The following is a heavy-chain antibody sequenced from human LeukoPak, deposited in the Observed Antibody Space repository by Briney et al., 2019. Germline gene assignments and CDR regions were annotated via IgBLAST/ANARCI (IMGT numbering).Heavy chain of an antibody. CDR2: ISYDGNNE. CDR1: GFTFSAYA. Sequence: GGSLRLSCAASGFTFSAYAMHWVRQAPGKGLEWVAVISYDGNNEYYADSVKGRFTISRDNSKNTLYLQMNSLRAEDAAVYYCARGYCSSTTCPPFDYWSQGTLVTVSS. J-gene: IGHJ4*02. D-gene: IGHD2-2*01. CDR3: ARGYCSSTTCPPFDY. V-gene: IGHV3-30*04.